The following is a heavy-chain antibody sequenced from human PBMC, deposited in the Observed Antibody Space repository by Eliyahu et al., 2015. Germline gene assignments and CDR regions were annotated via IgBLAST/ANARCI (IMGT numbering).Heavy chain of an antibody. CDR2: IRSTIRGATT. J-gene: IGHJ3*01. CDR3: ATDWGSVNHYVEALDV. Sequence: EVQLVESGGGLVKPGGSLXLSCEASGFTFSNAWMTWVRQAPGKGLEWVGRIRSTIRGATTDYAAPVKGRFTFSRDDSKNTLYLQMDNLKTEDTGVYYCATDWGSVNHYVEALDVWGQGAMVTVSS. V-gene: IGHV3-15*01. CDR1: GFTFSNAW. D-gene: IGHD3-16*01.